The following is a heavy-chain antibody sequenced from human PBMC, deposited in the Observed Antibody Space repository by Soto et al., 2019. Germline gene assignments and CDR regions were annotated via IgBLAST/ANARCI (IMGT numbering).Heavy chain of an antibody. CDR3: AREWDYFASRTYSNWFDP. V-gene: IGHV1-18*01. Sequence: ASVKVSCKASGYTFTSYGLTCVRQAPGQGLEWMGWISPYNGNTNYAQKLQGRVTMTTDTSTSTAYMELRSLTYDDTAVYYCAREWDYFASRTYSNWFDPWGQGTLVTVSS. D-gene: IGHD3-10*01. CDR1: GYTFTSYG. J-gene: IGHJ5*02. CDR2: ISPYNGNT.